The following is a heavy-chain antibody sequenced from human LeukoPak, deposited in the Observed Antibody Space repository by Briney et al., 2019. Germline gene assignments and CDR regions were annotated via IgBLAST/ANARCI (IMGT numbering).Heavy chain of an antibody. CDR3: ARDRDYGDYGMDV. Sequence: PGGSLRLSCATSGFPFSDFSMSWVRQAPGKGLEWVSAISGSGGSTYYADSVKGRFTISRDNSKNTLYLQMNSLRAEDTAVYYCARDRDYGDYGMDVWGQGTTVTVSS. CDR1: GFPFSDFS. D-gene: IGHD4-17*01. V-gene: IGHV3-23*01. J-gene: IGHJ6*02. CDR2: ISGSGGST.